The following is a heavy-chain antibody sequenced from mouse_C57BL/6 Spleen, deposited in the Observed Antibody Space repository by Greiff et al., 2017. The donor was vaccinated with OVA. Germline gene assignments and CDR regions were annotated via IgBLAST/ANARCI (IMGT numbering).Heavy chain of an antibody. CDR2: IYPRSGNT. Sequence: QVHVKQSGAELARPGASVKLSCKASGYTFTSYGISWVKQRTGQGLEWIGEIYPRSGNTYYNEKFKGKATLTADKSSSTAYMELRSLTSEDSAVYFCARGLGSSYAMDYWGQGTSVTVSS. J-gene: IGHJ4*01. V-gene: IGHV1-81*01. D-gene: IGHD1-1*01. CDR1: GYTFTSYG. CDR3: ARGLGSSYAMDY.